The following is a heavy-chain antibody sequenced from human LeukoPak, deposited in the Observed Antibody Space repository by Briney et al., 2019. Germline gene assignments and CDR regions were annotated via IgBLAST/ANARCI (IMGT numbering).Heavy chain of an antibody. CDR3: ARIQHDSGGYGNFDY. CDR1: GFSLSSARMG. J-gene: IGHJ4*02. V-gene: IGHV2-26*01. CDR2: IFSNDEK. Sequence: SGPTLVNPTETLTLTCTVSGFSLSSARMGVSWIRQPPGKALEWLAHIFSNDEKSYSTSLKSRLTISKDTSKSQVVLTMTNMDPVDTATYYCARIQHDSGGYGNFDYWGQGTLVTVSS. D-gene: IGHD3-22*01.